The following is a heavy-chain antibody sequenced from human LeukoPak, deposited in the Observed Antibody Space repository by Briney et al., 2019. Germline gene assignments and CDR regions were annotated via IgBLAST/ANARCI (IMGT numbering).Heavy chain of an antibody. CDR2: IYYSRST. V-gene: IGHV4-59*01. D-gene: IGHD2-21*02. CDR1: GGSISSYY. J-gene: IGHJ4*02. Sequence: SETLSLXCTVSGGSISSYYWRWIRQPPGKGLEWIGYIYYSRSTNYNPSLKSRVTISVDTSKNRFSLKLSSVTAADTAVYYCARASKHIVVVTDWGQGTLVTVSS. CDR3: ARASKHIVVVTD.